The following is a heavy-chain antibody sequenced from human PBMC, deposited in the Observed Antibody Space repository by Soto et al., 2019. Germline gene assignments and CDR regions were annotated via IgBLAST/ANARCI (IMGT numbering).Heavy chain of an antibody. J-gene: IGHJ4*02. D-gene: IGHD3-10*01. V-gene: IGHV4-31*03. CDR1: CDSISSGEYY. CDR3: ARRPTGSGSSYFEN. Sequence: QVHLQESGPGLVKPSETLSLTCSVYCDSISSGEYYCNWIRQHPVKGLEWIGFVHYSGSTFYNPSLESRVSISIATSQNRFSLKVTSVTSADTDVYYCARRPTGSGSSYFENWGQGTLITVSS. CDR2: VHYSGST.